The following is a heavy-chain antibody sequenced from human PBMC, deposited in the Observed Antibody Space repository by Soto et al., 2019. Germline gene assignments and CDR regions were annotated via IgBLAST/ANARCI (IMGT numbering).Heavy chain of an antibody. D-gene: IGHD6-19*01. V-gene: IGHV4-59*01. CDR2: IYNSGNT. J-gene: IGHJ5*02. Sequence: QVQLQESGPGLVKPSETLSLTCTVSGGSISSYYWSWIRQPPGKGLEWIGYIYNSGNTNYNPSLKSRVARSVDTSKNQFSLKVSSVTAADTAVYYCARGEQWLDANWFDIWGQGTLVTVSS. CDR1: GGSISSYY. CDR3: ARGEQWLDANWFDI.